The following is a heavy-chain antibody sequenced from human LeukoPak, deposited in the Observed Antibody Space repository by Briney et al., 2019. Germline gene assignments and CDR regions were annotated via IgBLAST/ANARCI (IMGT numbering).Heavy chain of an antibody. Sequence: ASVKVPCKALGYTFTDHYFHWLRQAPGHGLGWMGWIHPGRGDTNYAQKFQGRVSLTRDTSISTAYMELSRLTSDDTAVYYCARDHNWGPDYWGQGTLVSVSS. J-gene: IGHJ4*02. CDR1: GYTFTDHY. CDR2: IHPGRGDT. D-gene: IGHD7-27*01. CDR3: ARDHNWGPDY. V-gene: IGHV1-2*02.